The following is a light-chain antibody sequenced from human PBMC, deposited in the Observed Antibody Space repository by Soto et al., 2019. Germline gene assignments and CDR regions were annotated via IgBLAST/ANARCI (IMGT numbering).Light chain of an antibody. J-gene: IGLJ1*01. CDR2: SNN. CDR1: SSNIGSNT. V-gene: IGLV1-44*01. Sequence: QSVLTQPPSASGTPGQRVTISCSGTSSNIGSNTVNWYQQLPGTAPKLLIYSNNQRPSGVPDRFSGSKSGTSASLAISGLQSQDEADYYCAACDDSLNLYVFGTGTKLTVL. CDR3: AACDDSLNLYV.